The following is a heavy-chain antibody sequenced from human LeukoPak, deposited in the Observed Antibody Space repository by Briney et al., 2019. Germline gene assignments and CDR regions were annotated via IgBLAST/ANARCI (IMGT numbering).Heavy chain of an antibody. CDR2: ICYSGST. D-gene: IGHD6-6*01. J-gene: IGHJ1*01. CDR1: GGSISSYY. CDR3: ARSRYEYSSPSFQH. V-gene: IGHV4-39*01. Sequence: PSETLSLTCTVSGGSISSYYWGWIRQPPGKGLEWIGSICYSGSTYYNPSLKSRVTISVDTSKNQFSLKLSSVTAADTAVYYCARSRYEYSSPSFQHWGQGTLVTVSS.